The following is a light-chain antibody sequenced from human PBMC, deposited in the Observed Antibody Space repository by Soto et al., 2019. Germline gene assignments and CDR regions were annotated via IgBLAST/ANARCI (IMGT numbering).Light chain of an antibody. CDR3: QQRSNWPLT. Sequence: EIVLTQAAAILSLSKGERATLSCRASQSVSSYLAWYQQKPGQAPRLLIYDASNRATGIPARFSGSGSGTDFTLTISSLEPEDFAVYYCQQRSNWPLTFRGGTKVDIK. J-gene: IGKJ4*01. CDR1: QSVSSY. CDR2: DAS. V-gene: IGKV3-11*01.